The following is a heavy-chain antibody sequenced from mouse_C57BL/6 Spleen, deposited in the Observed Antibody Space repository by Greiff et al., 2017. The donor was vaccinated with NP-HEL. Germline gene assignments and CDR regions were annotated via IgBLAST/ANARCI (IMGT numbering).Heavy chain of an antibody. D-gene: IGHD2-5*01. CDR2: IWTGGGT. CDR3: ARAYYSKGVYAMDY. CDR1: GFSLTSYA. V-gene: IGHV2-9-1*01. Sequence: VQLVESGPGLVAPSQSLSITCTVSGFSLTSYAISWVRQPPGKGLEWLGVIWTGGGTNYNSALKSRLSISKDNSKSQVFLKMNSLQTDDTARYYCARAYYSKGVYAMDYWGQGTSVTVSS. J-gene: IGHJ4*01.